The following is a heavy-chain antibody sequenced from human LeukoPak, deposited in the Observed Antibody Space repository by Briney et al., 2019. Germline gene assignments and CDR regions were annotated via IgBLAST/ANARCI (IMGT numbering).Heavy chain of an antibody. CDR2: INPNSGGT. V-gene: IGHV1-2*02. J-gene: IGHJ3*02. Sequence: ASAKVSCKASGYTFTGYYMHWVRQAPGQGLEWMGWINPNSGGTNYAQKFQGRVTMTRDTSISTAYMELSRLRSDDTAVYYCARDRTFYYDFWSGYYRPDAFDIWGQGTMVTVSS. CDR1: GYTFTGYY. CDR3: ARDRTFYYDFWSGYYRPDAFDI. D-gene: IGHD3-3*01.